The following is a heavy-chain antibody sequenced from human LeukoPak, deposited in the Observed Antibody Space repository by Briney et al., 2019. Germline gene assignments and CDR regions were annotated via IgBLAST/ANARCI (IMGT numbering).Heavy chain of an antibody. J-gene: IGHJ4*02. D-gene: IGHD6-13*01. Sequence: PSETLSLTCAVYGGSFSGYYWSWIRQPPGKGLEWIGEINHSGSTNYYPSLKSRVTISVDTSKNQFSLKLSSVTAADTAVYYFARARGYSSSWYVGYWGQGTLVTVSS. CDR3: ARARGYSSSWYVGY. CDR2: INHSGST. CDR1: GGSFSGYY. V-gene: IGHV4-34*01.